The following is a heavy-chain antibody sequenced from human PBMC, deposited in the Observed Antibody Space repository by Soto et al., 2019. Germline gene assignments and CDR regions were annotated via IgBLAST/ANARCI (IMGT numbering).Heavy chain of an antibody. CDR1: GGTFSSYA. J-gene: IGHJ6*02. D-gene: IGHD5-12*01. V-gene: IGHV1-69*01. CDR3: ARDHGHIVATIPMGYYGMDV. CDR2: IIPIFGTA. Sequence: QVQLVQSGAEVKKPGSSVKVSRKASGGTFSSYAISWVRQAPGQGLEWMGGIIPIFGTANYAQKFQGRVTITADESTSTAYMELSSLRSEDTDVYYCARDHGHIVATIPMGYYGMDVWGQGTTVTVSS.